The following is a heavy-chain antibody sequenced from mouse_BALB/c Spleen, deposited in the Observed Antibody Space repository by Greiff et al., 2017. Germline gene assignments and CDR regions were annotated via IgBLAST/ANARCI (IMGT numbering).Heavy chain of an antibody. V-gene: IGHV1-69*02. D-gene: IGHD1-1*01. J-gene: IGHJ2*01. CDR2: IYPSDSYT. CDR1: GYTFTSYW. Sequence: QVQLQQPGAELVRPGASVKLSCKASGYTFTSYWINWVKQRPGQGLEWIGNIYPSDSYTNYNQKFKDKATLTVDKSSSTAYMQLSSPTSEDSAVYYCTRNFPFITTVVAPFDYWGQGTTLTVSS. CDR3: TRNFPFITTVVAPFDY.